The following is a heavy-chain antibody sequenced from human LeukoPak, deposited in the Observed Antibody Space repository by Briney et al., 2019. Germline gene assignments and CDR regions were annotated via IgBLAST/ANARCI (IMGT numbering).Heavy chain of an antibody. Sequence: ASVKVSCKASGYTFTGYYMHWVRQAPGQGLEWMGWINPNSGGTNYAQKFQGRVTMTRDTSISIAYMELSRLRSDDTAVYYCARAAVEYSSSSGVLTWGQGTLVTVSS. CDR1: GYTFTGYY. CDR3: ARAAVEYSSSSGVLT. V-gene: IGHV1-2*02. J-gene: IGHJ5*02. CDR2: INPNSGGT. D-gene: IGHD6-6*01.